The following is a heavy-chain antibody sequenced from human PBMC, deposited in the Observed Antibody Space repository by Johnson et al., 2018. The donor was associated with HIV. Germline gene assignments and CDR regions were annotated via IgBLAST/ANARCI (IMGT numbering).Heavy chain of an antibody. CDR2: ISWNSGSI. V-gene: IGHV3-9*01. D-gene: IGHD1-26*01. CDR3: ARVMGATQVMGAFDI. Sequence: VQLVESGGGLVQPGGSLRLSCAASGFTFSSYAMHWVRQAPGKGLEWVSGISWNSGSIGYAVSVKGRFTISRDNSKNTLSLQMNSLRAEDTAVYYCARVMGATQVMGAFDIWGQGTMVTVSS. CDR1: GFTFSSYA. J-gene: IGHJ3*02.